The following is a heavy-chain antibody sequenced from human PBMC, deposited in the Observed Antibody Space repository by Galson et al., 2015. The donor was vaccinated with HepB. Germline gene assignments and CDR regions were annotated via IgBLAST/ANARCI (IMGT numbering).Heavy chain of an antibody. Sequence: SLRLSCAGSGFIFSGHGMTWVRQAPGKGLEWVSTISANARGTDYADTVKGRFTISRDNSRNTPYLQMNRIRVEDAAIYYCARRFLNSGTHDYWGQGTLVTVSS. J-gene: IGHJ4*02. D-gene: IGHD1-7*01. CDR3: ARRFLNSGTHDY. CDR1: GFIFSGHG. CDR2: ISANARGT. V-gene: IGHV3-23*01.